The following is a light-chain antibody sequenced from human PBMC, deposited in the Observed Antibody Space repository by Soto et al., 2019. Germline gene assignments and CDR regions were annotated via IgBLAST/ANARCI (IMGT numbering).Light chain of an antibody. V-gene: IGLV2-14*01. CDR1: SSDVGGYNY. CDR3: QSYDSSLRGV. Sequence: QSALTQPASVSGSPGQSITISCTGTSSDVGGYNYVSWYQQHPGKAPKLMIYEVSNRPSGVSNRFSGSKSGTSASLAITGLQAEDEADYYCQSYDSSLRGVFGTGTKLTVL. J-gene: IGLJ1*01. CDR2: EVS.